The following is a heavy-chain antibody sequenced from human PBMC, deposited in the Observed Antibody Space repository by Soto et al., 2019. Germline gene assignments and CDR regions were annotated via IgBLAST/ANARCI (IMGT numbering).Heavy chain of an antibody. CDR2: ISGSGGST. Sequence: PVGSLRLSCAASGFTFSSYSMSWVSQAPGKGLEWVSAISGSGGSTYYADSVKGRFTISRENSKNTLYLQMNSLRAEDTAVYYRAKDKRLYNVVGAYFDYWGQGTLVNVSS. V-gene: IGHV3-23*01. J-gene: IGHJ4*02. CDR1: GFTFSSYS. CDR3: AKDKRLYNVVGAYFDY. D-gene: IGHD2-15*01.